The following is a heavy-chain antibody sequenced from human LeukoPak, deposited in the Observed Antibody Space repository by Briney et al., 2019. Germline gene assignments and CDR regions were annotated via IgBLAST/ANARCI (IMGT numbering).Heavy chain of an antibody. CDR3: ASEKTGYCSGGSCYGWFDP. CDR2: FYHSGST. D-gene: IGHD2-15*01. J-gene: IGHJ5*02. V-gene: IGHV4-38-2*01. CDR1: GYSISSGYY. Sequence: SETLSLTCAVSGYSISSGYYWGWIRQPPGKGLEWIGSFYHSGSTYYNPSLKSRVTISVDTSKNQFSLKLSSVTAADTAVYYCASEKTGYCSGGSCYGWFDPWGQGTLVTVSS.